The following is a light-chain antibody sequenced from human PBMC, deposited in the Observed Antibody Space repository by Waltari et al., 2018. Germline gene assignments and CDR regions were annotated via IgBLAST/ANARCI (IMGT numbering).Light chain of an antibody. CDR1: QSIGNL. V-gene: IGKV1-5*03. J-gene: IGKJ2*03. Sequence: DIQLTQSPCALSASVGDRVTITCRASQSIGNLVAWFQQKPGNPPNLLIDKTLNLERGVPARFSGSGSGTEFTLPITSLHPDDFATYYCQQYSSSSMFSFGQATKLEVK. CDR2: KTL. CDR3: QQYSSSSMFS.